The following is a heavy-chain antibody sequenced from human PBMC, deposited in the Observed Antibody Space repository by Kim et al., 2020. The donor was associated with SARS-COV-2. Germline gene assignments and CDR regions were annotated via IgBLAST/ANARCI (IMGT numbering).Heavy chain of an antibody. Sequence: ASVKVSCKASGYTFSDYHIHWVRQAPGQGLEWMAWINCKTGVTEYAQMFQGRITVTRDTSISTAYMDVSGLMSDDTAVYYCATWIPVPTVRVPYWGQGTLVTVSS. V-gene: IGHV1-2*02. CDR3: ATWIPVPTVRVPY. CDR1: GYTFSDYH. CDR2: INCKTGVT. J-gene: IGHJ4*02. D-gene: IGHD2-2*03.